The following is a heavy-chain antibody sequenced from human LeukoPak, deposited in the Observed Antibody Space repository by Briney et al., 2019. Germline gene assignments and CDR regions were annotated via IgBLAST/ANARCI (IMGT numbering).Heavy chain of an antibody. D-gene: IGHD2-2*01. CDR3: AREWISTPSYFDY. CDR1: GFTVSSSF. CDR2: THRDDKT. V-gene: IGHV3-53*01. J-gene: IGHJ4*02. Sequence: GGSLRLSCAASGFTVSSSFIYWVRRAPGKGLEWVSFTHRDDKTYYADSVKGRFTMSRDSSKNTLYLQMNSLGADDTAVYYCAREWISTPSYFDYWGQGILVTVSS.